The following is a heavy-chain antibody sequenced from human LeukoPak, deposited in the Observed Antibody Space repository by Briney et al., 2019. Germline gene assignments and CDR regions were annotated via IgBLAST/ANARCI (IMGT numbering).Heavy chain of an antibody. J-gene: IGHJ6*02. Sequence: ASVKVSCKASGYTFLSYDINWVRQATGQGLEWMGWMNPYSGNPGYTQEFQGRVTMTRNTSANTAYMELSSLRSEDTAVYYCAGSLAMVPGVITYYGMDVWGQGTTVTVSS. CDR3: AGSLAMVPGVITYYGMDV. D-gene: IGHD3-10*01. CDR1: GYTFLSYD. V-gene: IGHV1-8*01. CDR2: MNPYSGNP.